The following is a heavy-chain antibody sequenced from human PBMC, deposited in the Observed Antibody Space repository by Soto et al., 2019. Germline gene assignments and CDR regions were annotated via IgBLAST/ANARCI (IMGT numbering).Heavy chain of an antibody. J-gene: IGHJ4*02. Sequence: PGGSLRLSCAASGFTFRTYAMNWVRQAPGKGLEWISAISGSGSFTHYADSVRGRFTISRDNSQNQLYLQMNNLRGDDTAMYYCAKIPTGSGSSKFDYWGQGTLVTVSS. V-gene: IGHV3-23*01. D-gene: IGHD3-10*01. CDR1: GFTFRTYA. CDR2: ISGSGSFT. CDR3: AKIPTGSGSSKFDY.